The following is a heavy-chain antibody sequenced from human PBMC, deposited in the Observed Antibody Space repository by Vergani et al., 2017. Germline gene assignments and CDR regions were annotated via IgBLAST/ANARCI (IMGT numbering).Heavy chain of an antibody. V-gene: IGHV4-30-4*01. Sequence: QVQLQESGPGLVKPSQTLSLTCTVSGGSIRSGDYYWSWIRQPPGKGLEWIGYIYYSGSTYYNPSLKSRVTISVDTSKNQFSLKLSSVTAADTAVYYCARVPTTVVRYFDLWGRGTLVTVSS. D-gene: IGHD4-23*01. CDR3: ARVPTTVVRYFDL. CDR1: GGSIRSGDYY. CDR2: IYYSGST. J-gene: IGHJ2*01.